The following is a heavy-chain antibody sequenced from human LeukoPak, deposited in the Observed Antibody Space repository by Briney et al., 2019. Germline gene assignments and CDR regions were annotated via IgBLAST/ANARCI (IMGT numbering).Heavy chain of an antibody. D-gene: IGHD2-15*01. CDR2: IIPILGIA. Sequence: GASVKVSCKASGGTFSSYAISWVRQAPGQGLEWMGRIIPILGIANYAQKFQGRVTITADKSTSTAYMELSSLRSEDTAVYYCARDCSGGSCYGGSFDYWGQGTLVTVSS. CDR3: ARDCSGGSCYGGSFDY. V-gene: IGHV1-69*04. CDR1: GGTFSSYA. J-gene: IGHJ4*02.